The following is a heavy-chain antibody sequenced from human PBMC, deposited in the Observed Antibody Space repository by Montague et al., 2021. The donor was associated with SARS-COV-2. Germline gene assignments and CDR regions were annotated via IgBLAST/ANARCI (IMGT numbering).Heavy chain of an antibody. J-gene: IGHJ5*02. V-gene: IGHV4-59*11. D-gene: IGHD3-10*01. CDR2: IYYSGGA. CDR1: AASISGHY. CDR3: ARAVSVRGAVSWFDP. Sequence: SETLSLTCSVSAASISGHYLAWIRQPPGKGLEWIAYIYYSGGALYNPSLQSRVTMSVDTSNNQFSLNLTSVTPADTAVYYCARAVSVRGAVSWFDPWGQGALVTVSS.